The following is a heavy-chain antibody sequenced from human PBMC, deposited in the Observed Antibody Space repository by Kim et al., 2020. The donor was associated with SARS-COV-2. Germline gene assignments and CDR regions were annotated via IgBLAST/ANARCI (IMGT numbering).Heavy chain of an antibody. D-gene: IGHD2-15*01. CDR2: ISYDGSNK. J-gene: IGHJ4*02. V-gene: IGHV3-30*18. CDR1: GFTFSSYG. Sequence: GGSLRLSCAASGFTFSSYGMHWVRQAPGKGLEWVAVISYDGSNKYYADSVKGRFTISRDNSKNTLYLQMNSLRAEDTAVYYCAKVRGGSFDSTSDYWGQGTLVTLSS. CDR3: AKVRGGSFDSTSDY.